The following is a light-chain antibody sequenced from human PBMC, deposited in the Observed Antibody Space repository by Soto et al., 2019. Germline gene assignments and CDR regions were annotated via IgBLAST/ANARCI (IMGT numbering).Light chain of an antibody. J-gene: IGKJ4*01. CDR3: QQYNNWPLT. V-gene: IGKV3-20*01. CDR2: GAS. CDR1: QTISNTF. Sequence: EIVLTQSPGTLSLSPGERATLSCRASQTISNTFLAWYQQRPGQAPRLLIYGASGRAAGIPDRFSGSGSGTDFTLSISSQQSEDFAVYYCQQYNNWPLTFGGGTKVEIK.